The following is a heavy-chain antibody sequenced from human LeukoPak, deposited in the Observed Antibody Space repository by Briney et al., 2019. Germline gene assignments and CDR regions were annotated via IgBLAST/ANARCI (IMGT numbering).Heavy chain of an antibody. CDR3: ARGELYYYGSGSYLPDY. D-gene: IGHD3-10*01. J-gene: IGHJ4*02. Sequence: GASVKVSCKAPGGTFSSYAISWVRQAPGQGLEWMGRIIPILGIANYAQKFQGRVTITADKSTSTAYMELSSLRSEDTAVYYCARGELYYYGSGSYLPDYWGQGTLVTVSS. V-gene: IGHV1-69*04. CDR2: IIPILGIA. CDR1: GGTFSSYA.